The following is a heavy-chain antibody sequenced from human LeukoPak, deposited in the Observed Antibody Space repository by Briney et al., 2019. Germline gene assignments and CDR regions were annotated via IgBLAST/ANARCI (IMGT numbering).Heavy chain of an antibody. V-gene: IGHV3-21*01. CDR2: ISSSSSYI. Sequence: GGSLRLSCAASGFTFSSYSMNWVRQAPGKGLEWVSSISSSSSYIYYADSVKGRFTISRDNAKNSLYLQMNSLRAENTAVNYVANGVLLIRLILVGFQKGATSFDPWGQGALVTVSS. J-gene: IGHJ5*02. CDR3: ANGVLLIRLILVGFQKGATSFDP. CDR1: GFTFSSYS. D-gene: IGHD2-21*01.